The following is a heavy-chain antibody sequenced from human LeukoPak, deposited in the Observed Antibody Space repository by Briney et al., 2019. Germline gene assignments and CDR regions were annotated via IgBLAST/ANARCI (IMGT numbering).Heavy chain of an antibody. Sequence: PGGSLTLSCAASDSTFRSHDMSWVRQTLEKGLEWVSSISGDGASFYADSVRGRFTISRDKSQNILYLQMNSLRADDTAIYYCAKGPNFGSWRAVDYWGQGRLVTLPS. V-gene: IGHV3-23*01. CDR2: ISGDGAS. CDR1: DSTFRSHD. CDR3: AKGPNFGSWRAVDY. D-gene: IGHD3-10*01. J-gene: IGHJ4*02.